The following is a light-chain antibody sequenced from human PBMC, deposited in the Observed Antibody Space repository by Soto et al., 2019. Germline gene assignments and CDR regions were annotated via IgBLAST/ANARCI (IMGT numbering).Light chain of an antibody. Sequence: QSVLTQPPSVSAAPGQRVTISCSGSSSNIGNNYVSWYQHLPGTAPKLLIYDNNRRPSGIPDRFSGSKSGTSATLGITGLQTGDEADYYCATWDSSLSAAVFGGGTKVTVL. CDR1: SSNIGNNY. CDR2: DNN. J-gene: IGLJ3*02. CDR3: ATWDSSLSAAV. V-gene: IGLV1-51*01.